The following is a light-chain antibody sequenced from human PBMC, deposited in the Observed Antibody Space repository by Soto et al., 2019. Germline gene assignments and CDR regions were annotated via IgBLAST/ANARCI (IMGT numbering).Light chain of an antibody. CDR2: KAS. V-gene: IGKV1-5*03. J-gene: IGKJ1*01. CDR1: QPISSW. Sequence: DIQMTQSPSTLSGSVGDRVTITCRASQPISSWLAWYQQKPGKAPKLLIYKASTIKSGVPSRVSGSGSGTECTLTISSLQPDDFATYDCQHYNRYSEAFGQGTKVELK. CDR3: QHYNRYSEA.